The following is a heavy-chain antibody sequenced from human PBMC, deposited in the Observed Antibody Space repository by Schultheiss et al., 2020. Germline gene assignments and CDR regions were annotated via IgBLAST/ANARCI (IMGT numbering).Heavy chain of an antibody. CDR1: GFTFSSYA. CDR2: IRSKAYGGTT. D-gene: IGHD1-26*01. V-gene: IGHV3-49*04. CDR3: TRAGVWEPAGDV. J-gene: IGHJ6*04. Sequence: GGSLRLSCAASGFTFSSYAMSWVRQAPGKGLEWVGFIRSKAYGGTTEYAASVKGRFTISRDDSKSIAYLQMNSLKTEDTAVYYCTRAGVWEPAGDVWGKGTTVTVSS.